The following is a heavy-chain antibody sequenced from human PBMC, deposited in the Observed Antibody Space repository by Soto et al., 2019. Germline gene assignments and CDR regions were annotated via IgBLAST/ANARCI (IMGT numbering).Heavy chain of an antibody. V-gene: IGHV1-2*02. CDR3: ARVRGVSGSYYYYYGMDV. J-gene: IGHJ6*02. D-gene: IGHD1-26*01. Sequence: GESLKISCKASGYTFTGYYMHWVRQAPGQGLEWMGWINPNSGGTNYAQKFQGRVTMTRDTSISTAYMELNRLRSDDTAVYDCARVRGVSGSYYYYYGMDVWGQGTTVTVSS. CDR2: INPNSGGT. CDR1: GYTFTGYY.